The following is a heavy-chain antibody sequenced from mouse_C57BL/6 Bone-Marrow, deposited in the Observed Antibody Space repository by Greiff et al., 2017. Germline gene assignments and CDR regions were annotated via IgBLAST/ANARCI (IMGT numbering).Heavy chain of an antibody. D-gene: IGHD2-2*01. CDR1: GYTFTSYG. Sequence: VQVVESGAELARPGASVKLSCKASGYTFTSYGISWVKQRTGQGLEWIGEIYPRSGNTYYNEKFKGKATLTADKSSSTAYMELRSLTSEDSAVYFCARSGREWLPPDYWGQGTTLTVSS. V-gene: IGHV1-81*01. CDR2: IYPRSGNT. J-gene: IGHJ2*01. CDR3: ARSGREWLPPDY.